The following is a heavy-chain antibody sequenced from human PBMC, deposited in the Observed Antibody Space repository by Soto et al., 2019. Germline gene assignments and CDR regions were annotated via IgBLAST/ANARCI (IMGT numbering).Heavy chain of an antibody. CDR2: IKSKTDGGTT. J-gene: IGHJ4*02. D-gene: IGHD3-3*01. V-gene: IGHV3-15*07. CDR1: GFTFSNAW. Sequence: GGSLRLSCAASGFTFSNAWMNWVRQAPGKGLEWVGRIKSKTDGGTTDYAAPVKGRFTISRDDSKNTLYLQMNSLKTEDTAVYYCTTTYYDFWSGYLVYWGQGTLVTVSS. CDR3: TTTYYDFWSGYLVY.